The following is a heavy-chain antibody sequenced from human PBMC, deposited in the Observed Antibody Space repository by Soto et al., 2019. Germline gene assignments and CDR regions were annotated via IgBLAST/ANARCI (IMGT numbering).Heavy chain of an antibody. CDR1: GGSVSSASYY. Sequence: QVQLQESGPGLVKPSETLSLTYTVSGGSVSSASYYWSWIRQPPGKGLEWIGYFYYSGSTKYNPSLKSRVTISVDTSKKQFSLKLSSVTAADTAVYYCASGDSSGYSPTYWGQGTLVTVSS. V-gene: IGHV4-61*01. J-gene: IGHJ4*02. CDR2: FYYSGST. CDR3: ASGDSSGYSPTY. D-gene: IGHD3-22*01.